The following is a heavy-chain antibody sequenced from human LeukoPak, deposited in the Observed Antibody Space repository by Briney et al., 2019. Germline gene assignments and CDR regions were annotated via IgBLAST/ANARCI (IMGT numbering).Heavy chain of an antibody. CDR2: ISWNSGSI. CDR1: GFIFNNYA. J-gene: IGHJ4*02. V-gene: IGHV3-9*01. D-gene: IGHD6-19*01. CDR3: ARDGSGRNIDY. Sequence: GGSLRLSCAGSGFIFNNYAMHWVRQPPGKGLEWVSGISWNSGSIYYADSVKGRFTISRDNAKNSLYLLMNSLRAEDTAVYYCARDGSGRNIDYWGQGTLVTVSS.